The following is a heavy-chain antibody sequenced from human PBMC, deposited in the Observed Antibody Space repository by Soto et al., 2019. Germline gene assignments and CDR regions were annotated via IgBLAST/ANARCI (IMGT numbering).Heavy chain of an antibody. CDR3: TRGPRPSSTGTGAF. CDR1: GFAFDSYW. CDR2: ISDDAARI. Sequence: VQLVESGGGLVQPGGPSRLSCFASGFAFDSYWMHWVRQAPGQGLEWVARISDDAARIDYATSVKGRFTIARDNAQNTLFLEMKDLRGDDTGIYYCTRGPRPSSTGTGAFWGRGVLVAVSS. D-gene: IGHD1-1*01. V-gene: IGHV3-74*01. J-gene: IGHJ4*02.